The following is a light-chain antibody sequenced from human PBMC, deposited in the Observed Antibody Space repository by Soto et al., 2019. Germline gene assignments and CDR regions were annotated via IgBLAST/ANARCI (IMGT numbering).Light chain of an antibody. J-gene: IGKJ5*01. Sequence: EIVLTQSPGTLSLSPGERATLSCRASQSVSSTNLAWYQQKPGQAPRLHIYGASSRATGIPDRFSGSGSGTDFTLTISRLEPEDFAVYYCQHYEWSPITFGQGTRLEIK. CDR2: GAS. CDR1: QSVSSTN. CDR3: QHYEWSPIT. V-gene: IGKV3-20*01.